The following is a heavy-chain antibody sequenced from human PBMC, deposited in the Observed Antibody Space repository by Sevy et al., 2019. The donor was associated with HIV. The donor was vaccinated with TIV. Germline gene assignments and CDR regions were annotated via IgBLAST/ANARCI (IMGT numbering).Heavy chain of an antibody. D-gene: IGHD3-16*01. CDR3: ARESEGGFDY. CDR1: GFTFSSYS. CDR2: ISSSSSYI. J-gene: IGHJ4*02. Sequence: GGYLRLSCAASGFTFSSYSMNWVRQAPGKGLEWVSSISSSSSYIYYADSVKGRFTISRDNAKNSLYLQMNSLRAEDTAVYYCARESEGGFDYWGQGTLVTVSS. V-gene: IGHV3-21*01.